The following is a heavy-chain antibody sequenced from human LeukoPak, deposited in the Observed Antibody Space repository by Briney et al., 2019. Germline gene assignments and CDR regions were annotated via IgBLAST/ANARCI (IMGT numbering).Heavy chain of an antibody. CDR1: GGSISSSSYY. CDR3: ARQYQLRYFDWLLYWYFDL. Sequence: PSETLSLTCTVSGGSISSSSYYWGWNRQPPGKGREWIVSIYYSGSTYYNPSLKSRITISVNTAKKQFSLKLSAVHAAGPAVYYCARQYQLRYFDWLLYWYFDLWGRGTLVTVSS. J-gene: IGHJ2*01. D-gene: IGHD3-9*01. CDR2: IYYSGST. V-gene: IGHV4-39*01.